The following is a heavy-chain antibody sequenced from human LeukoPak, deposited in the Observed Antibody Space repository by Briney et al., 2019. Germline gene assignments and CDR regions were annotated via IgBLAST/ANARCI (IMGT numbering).Heavy chain of an antibody. CDR3: VRDSPITMVRGVSSSFDY. D-gene: IGHD3-10*01. V-gene: IGHV3-21*01. Sequence: PGGSLRLSCAASGFTFSSYNMNWVRQAPGKGLEWVSSISSSSSYIHYADSVKGRFTISRDNAKNSLHLQMNSLRAEDTAVYYCVRDSPITMVRGVSSSFDYWGQGTLVTVSS. CDR2: ISSSSSYI. J-gene: IGHJ4*02. CDR1: GFTFSSYN.